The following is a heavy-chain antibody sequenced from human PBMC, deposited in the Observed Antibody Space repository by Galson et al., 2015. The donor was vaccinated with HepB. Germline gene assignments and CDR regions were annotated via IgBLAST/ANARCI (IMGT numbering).Heavy chain of an antibody. V-gene: IGHV3-74*01. CDR1: GFTFGNYW. J-gene: IGHJ4*02. CDR2: ISPDGSSP. Sequence: SLRLSCAASGFTFGNYWMHWVRQAPGKGLVWVSRISPDGSSPVYADSVRGRLTISRDNSRDTLYLQMNSLRAEDTAVYYCARTFYFDYWGQGTLVTVSS. CDR3: ARTFYFDY.